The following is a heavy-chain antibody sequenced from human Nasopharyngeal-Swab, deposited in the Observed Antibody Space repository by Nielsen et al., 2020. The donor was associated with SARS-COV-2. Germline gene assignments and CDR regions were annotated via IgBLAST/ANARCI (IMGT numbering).Heavy chain of an antibody. D-gene: IGHD6-13*01. CDR2: INDGNGNT. CDR3: ARKSIAAAGRWVDY. V-gene: IGHV1-3*01. J-gene: IGHJ4*02. Sequence: WLREARGQRLGWVGWINDGNGNTKYSQKFQGRVTITRDTSASTAYMELSSLRSEDTAVYYCARKSIAAAGRWVDYWGQGTLVTVSS.